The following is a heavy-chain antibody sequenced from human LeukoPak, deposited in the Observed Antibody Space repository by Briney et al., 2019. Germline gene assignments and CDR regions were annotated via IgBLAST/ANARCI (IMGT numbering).Heavy chain of an antibody. CDR1: GYTFTGYY. CDR2: INPNSGGT. J-gene: IGHJ4*02. V-gene: IGHV1-2*06. Sequence: ASVKVSCRASGYTFTGYYMHWVRQAPGQGLEWMGRINPNSGGTNYAQKFQGRVTMTRDTSISTAYMELGRLRSDDTAMYYCATYSSSFFWGQGTLVTVSS. D-gene: IGHD6-6*01. CDR3: ATYSSSFF.